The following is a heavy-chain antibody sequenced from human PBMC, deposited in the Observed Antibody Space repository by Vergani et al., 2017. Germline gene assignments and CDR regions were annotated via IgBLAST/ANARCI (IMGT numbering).Heavy chain of an antibody. V-gene: IGHV3-30-3*01. J-gene: IGHJ4*02. Sequence: QVQLAESGGGVVQPGRSLRLSCAASGFTFSSYAMHWVRQAPGKGLEWVAVISYDGSNKYYADSVKGRFTISRDNSKNTLYLQMNSLRAEDTAVYYCARASPDCGGDCHNDYWGQGTLVTVSS. CDR2: ISYDGSNK. CDR3: ARASPDCGGDCHNDY. D-gene: IGHD2-21*01. CDR1: GFTFSSYA.